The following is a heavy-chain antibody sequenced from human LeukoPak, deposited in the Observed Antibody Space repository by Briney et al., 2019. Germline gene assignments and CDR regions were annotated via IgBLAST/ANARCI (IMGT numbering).Heavy chain of an antibody. CDR1: GFTVSGHY. CDR3: ARGGLGGEALEV. D-gene: IGHD3-10*01. V-gene: IGHV3-66*02. Sequence: GGSLRLSCAASGFTVSGHYMSWVRQAPGKGLEWVSVIHSGGTAYYADSVKGRFAISRDNSKNTLFLQLNSLRPEDTALYYCARGGLGGEALEVWGQGTMVTVSS. J-gene: IGHJ3*01. CDR2: IHSGGTA.